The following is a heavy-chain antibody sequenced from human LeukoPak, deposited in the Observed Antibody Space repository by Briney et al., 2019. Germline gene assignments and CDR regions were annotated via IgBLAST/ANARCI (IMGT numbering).Heavy chain of an antibody. D-gene: IGHD3-22*01. CDR2: IKSDGAV. CDR3: VIDDYYDYSGTREADYFDY. CDR1: GFSFTTAW. Sequence: EGSLRLSCGASGFSFTTAWMSWVRQAPGKGLEWVARIKSDGAVDYASPVKGRLTISEDYSKNTLYLQMNSLKVEDTAVYYCVIDDYYDYSGTREADYFDYWGQGTLVTVSS. V-gene: IGHV3-15*01. J-gene: IGHJ4*02.